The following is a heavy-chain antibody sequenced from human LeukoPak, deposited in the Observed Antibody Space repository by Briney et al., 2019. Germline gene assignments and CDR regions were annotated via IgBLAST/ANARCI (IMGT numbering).Heavy chain of an antibody. Sequence: PSQTLSLTCAISGDIVSSNSAAWNWIRQSPSRGLEWLGRTYYRSKWYNAYAVSVKSRITINPDTSKNQFSLQLSSVTPEDTAVYFCARDRNYDILTGYHNWFDPWGQGTLVTVSS. CDR1: GDIVSSNSAA. D-gene: IGHD3-9*01. V-gene: IGHV6-1*01. CDR3: ARDRNYDILTGYHNWFDP. J-gene: IGHJ5*02. CDR2: TYYRSKWYN.